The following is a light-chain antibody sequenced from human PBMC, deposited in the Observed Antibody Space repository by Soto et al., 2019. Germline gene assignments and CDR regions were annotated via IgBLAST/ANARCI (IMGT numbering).Light chain of an antibody. CDR3: QQYGSSPWT. CDR1: QSVGNN. V-gene: IGKV3-15*01. Sequence: EIVMTQSPGTLAVSPGERVTLSCRASQSVGNNLAWHQQKPGQAPRLLIYGASTRATGFPARFSGSGSGTEFTLTISRLEPEDFAVYYCQQYGSSPWTFGQGTKVEIK. CDR2: GAS. J-gene: IGKJ1*01.